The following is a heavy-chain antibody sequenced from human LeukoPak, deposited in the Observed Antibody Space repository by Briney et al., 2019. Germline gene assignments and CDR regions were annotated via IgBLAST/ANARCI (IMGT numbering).Heavy chain of an antibody. V-gene: IGHV4-39*07. CDR2: IYYSGST. CDR3: ARTLYDFWSGYRDAFDI. D-gene: IGHD3-3*01. Sequence: KPSETLSLTCTVSGDSISSRSYYWGWIRQPPGKGLEWIGSIYYSGSTYYNPSLKSRVTISVDTSKNQFSLKLSSVTAADTAVYYCARTLYDFWSGYRDAFDIWGQGTMVTVSS. J-gene: IGHJ3*02. CDR1: GDSISSRSYY.